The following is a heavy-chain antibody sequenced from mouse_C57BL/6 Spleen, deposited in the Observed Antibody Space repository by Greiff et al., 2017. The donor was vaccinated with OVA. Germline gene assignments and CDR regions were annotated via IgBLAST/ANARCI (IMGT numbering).Heavy chain of an antibody. J-gene: IGHJ2*01. CDR3: ARHDYYGSTPLFDY. Sequence: QVQLQQSGAELVMPGASVKLSCKASGYTFTSYWMHWVKQRPGQGLEWIGEIDPSDSYTNYNQKFKGKSTLTVDKSSSTAYMQLSSLTSEDSAVYYCARHDYYGSTPLFDYWGQGTTLTVSS. D-gene: IGHD1-1*01. CDR1: GYTFTSYW. V-gene: IGHV1-69*01. CDR2: IDPSDSYT.